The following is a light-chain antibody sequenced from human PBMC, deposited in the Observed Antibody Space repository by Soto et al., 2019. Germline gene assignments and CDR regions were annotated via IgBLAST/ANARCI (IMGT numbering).Light chain of an antibody. CDR3: QQYNNWYT. CDR1: QSVSTN. V-gene: IGKV3-15*01. Sequence: TVMTRSPATLSVSPGERATLSCRASQSVSTNLAWYQQKPGQAPRLLIYAASTRAAGIPARFSGSGSGTEFTLTISSLQSEDFAVYYCQQYNNWYTFGQGTKLEIK. J-gene: IGKJ2*01. CDR2: AAS.